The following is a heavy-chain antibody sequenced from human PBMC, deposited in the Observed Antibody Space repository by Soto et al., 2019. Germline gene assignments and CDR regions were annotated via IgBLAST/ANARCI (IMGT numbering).Heavy chain of an antibody. Sequence: QAHLEQSGAELKRPGASVKVSCKASGYTFSDFDINWLRQAPGQGPEWMGWMNAKSGDTFFPLRCQGKFDMTWDTTLSTAYMEVGSLTSDDTAIYYCARGNPFNYAGFDVWGQGTTVAVSS. V-gene: IGHV1-8*01. CDR1: GYTFSDFD. CDR3: ARGNPFNYAGFDV. D-gene: IGHD3-16*01. CDR2: MNAKSGDT. J-gene: IGHJ6*02.